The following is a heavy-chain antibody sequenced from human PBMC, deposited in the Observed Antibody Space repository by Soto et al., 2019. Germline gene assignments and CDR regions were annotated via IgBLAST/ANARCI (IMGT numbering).Heavy chain of an antibody. Sequence: PGGSLSLSCAASGFSFSSYSMTWVRQAPGKGLEWIAFISGNSNTIYNADSVRGRFTVSRDNAKNSLFLQMNSLRDEDTAVFYCARVGGGGLPVAGSFDYWGQGALVTVSS. V-gene: IGHV3-48*02. J-gene: IGHJ4*02. CDR2: ISGNSNTI. D-gene: IGHD6-19*01. CDR1: GFSFSSYS. CDR3: ARVGGGGLPVAGSFDY.